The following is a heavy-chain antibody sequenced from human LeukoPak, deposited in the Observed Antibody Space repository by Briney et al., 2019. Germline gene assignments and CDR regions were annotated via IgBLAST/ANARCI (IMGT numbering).Heavy chain of an antibody. J-gene: IGHJ4*02. CDR1: GDSVSSGSYY. V-gene: IGHV4-39*01. Sequence: TETLSLTCTVSGDSVSSGSYYCGWIRQPPGKGLEWIGNMMYSGNTYHNPSLKSRVFMSVDRSKNQFSLELNSVTAADTAVYYCARLPLLDHSGYYSIWGQGTLVTVSS. D-gene: IGHD3-22*01. CDR3: ARLPLLDHSGYYSI. CDR2: MMYSGNT.